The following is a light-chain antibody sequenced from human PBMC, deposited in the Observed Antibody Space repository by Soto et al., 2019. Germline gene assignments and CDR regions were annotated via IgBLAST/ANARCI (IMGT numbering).Light chain of an antibody. CDR3: QQTDSTPQT. CDR1: QSIRNY. V-gene: IGKV1-39*01. CDR2: AAS. J-gene: IGKJ1*01. Sequence: DIQMTQSTSSLSASVGDRVTISCRASQSIRNYVSWYQQKQGTAPKLLIRAASTLQSGVPSRFSGSGSGTDFTLTISSLQIEDFATYFCQQTDSTPQTFGQGTNVEI.